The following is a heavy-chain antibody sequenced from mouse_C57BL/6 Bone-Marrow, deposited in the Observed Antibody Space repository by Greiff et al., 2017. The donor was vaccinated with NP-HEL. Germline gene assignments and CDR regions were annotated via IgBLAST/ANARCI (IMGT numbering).Heavy chain of an antibody. CDR1: GYTFTSYW. J-gene: IGHJ2*01. CDR3: ARSKGYGKNLNFDY. CDR2: IDPSDSET. Sequence: VQLQQSGAELVRPGSSVKLSCKASGYTFTSYWMHWVKQRPIQGLEWIGNIDPSDSETHYNQKFKDKATLTVDKSSSTAYMQLSSLTSEDSAVYYCARSKGYGKNLNFDYWGQGTTLTVSS. D-gene: IGHD2-1*01. V-gene: IGHV1-52*01.